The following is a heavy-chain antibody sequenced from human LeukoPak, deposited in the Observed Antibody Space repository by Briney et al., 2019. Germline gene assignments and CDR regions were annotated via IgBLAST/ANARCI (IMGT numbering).Heavy chain of an antibody. V-gene: IGHV3-48*01. Sequence: GGSLRLSCAASGFTFSSYSMNWVRQAPGKGLEWVSYISSSSSTIYYADSVKGRFTISRDNAKNSLYLQMNSLRAEDTAVYYCAKEVGRYYDSSGYPGGYFDYWGQGTLVTVSS. CDR2: ISSSSSTI. J-gene: IGHJ4*02. D-gene: IGHD3-22*01. CDR3: AKEVGRYYDSSGYPGGYFDY. CDR1: GFTFSSYS.